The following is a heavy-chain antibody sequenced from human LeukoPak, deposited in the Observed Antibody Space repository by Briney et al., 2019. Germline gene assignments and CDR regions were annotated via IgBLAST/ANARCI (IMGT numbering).Heavy chain of an antibody. Sequence: GGSLRLSCAASGFIFSTYSMNWVRQAPGKGLEWVSSISSSTSYIYYADSVKGRFTISRDNSKNTLYLQMNSLRAEDTAVYYCARGPSGYHNTGGQGTLVTVSS. J-gene: IGHJ4*02. D-gene: IGHD5-12*01. CDR2: ISSSTSYI. CDR1: GFIFSTYS. CDR3: ARGPSGYHNT. V-gene: IGHV3-21*01.